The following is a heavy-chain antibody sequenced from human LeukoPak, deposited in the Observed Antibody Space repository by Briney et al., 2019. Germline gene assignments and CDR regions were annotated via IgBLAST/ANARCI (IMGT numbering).Heavy chain of an antibody. V-gene: IGHV4-59*01. CDR3: ARSIAAADPFDY. Sequence: SETLSLTCTVSGGSISSYYWSWIRQPPGKGLEWIGYIYYRGNTNSNPSLKSRATISVDTSKNQFSLKLSSVTAADTAVYYCARSIAAADPFDYWGQGTLVTVSS. J-gene: IGHJ4*02. CDR1: GGSISSYY. D-gene: IGHD6-13*01. CDR2: IYYRGNT.